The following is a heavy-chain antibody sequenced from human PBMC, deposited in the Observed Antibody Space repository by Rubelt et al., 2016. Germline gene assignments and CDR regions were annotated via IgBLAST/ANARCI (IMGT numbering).Heavy chain of an antibody. CDR2: INAGNGNT. Sequence: QVQLVQSGAEVKKPGASVKVSCKASGYTFTSYAMHWVRQAPGQRLEWMGWINAGNGNTKYSQKFQGRVTITRETSASTAYMELSSRRSEDTAVYYCARGYCSGGSCYYFDYWGQGTLVTVSS. CDR1: GYTFTSYA. V-gene: IGHV1-3*01. D-gene: IGHD2-15*01. CDR3: ARGYCSGGSCYYFDY. J-gene: IGHJ4*02.